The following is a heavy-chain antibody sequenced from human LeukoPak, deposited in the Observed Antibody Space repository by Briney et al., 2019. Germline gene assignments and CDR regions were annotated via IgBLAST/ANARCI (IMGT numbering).Heavy chain of an antibody. CDR3: ARDLAYNYNYYYYGLDV. Sequence: GGSLRLSCAASGFIFSSYEMKWVRQAPGKGLEGGSSISGSGSDIHYADSVKGRFAISRDNAKNSLYLQMNSLRAEDTAVYYCARDLAYNYNYYYYGLDVWGQGTTVTVSS. D-gene: IGHD1-20*01. J-gene: IGHJ6*02. CDR2: ISGSGSDI. V-gene: IGHV3-48*03. CDR1: GFIFSSYE.